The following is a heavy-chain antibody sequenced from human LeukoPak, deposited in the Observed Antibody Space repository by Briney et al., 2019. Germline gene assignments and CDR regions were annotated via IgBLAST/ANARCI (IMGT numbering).Heavy chain of an antibody. CDR3: TTTTPRIQLWFP. CDR2: IKSKTDGGTT. V-gene: IGHV3-15*01. CDR1: GFTFSNAW. J-gene: IGHJ5*02. Sequence: NSGGSLRLSCAASGFTFSNAWMSWVREAPGKGLEWVGRIKSKTDGGTTDYAAPVKGRFTISRDDSKNTLYLQMNSLKTEDTAVYYCTTTTPRIQLWFPWGQGTLVTVSS. D-gene: IGHD5-18*01.